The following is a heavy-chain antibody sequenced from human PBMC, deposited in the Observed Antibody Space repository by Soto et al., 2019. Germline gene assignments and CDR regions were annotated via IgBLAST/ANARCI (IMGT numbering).Heavy chain of an antibody. CDR3: ARRTTSQYCSGGSCYSGGYMDV. J-gene: IGHJ6*03. Sequence: QVQLQQWGAGLLKPSETLSLTCAVYGGSFSGYYWSWIRQPPGKGLEWIGEINHSGSTNYNPSLKSRVTISVDTSKNQFSLKLSSVTAADTAVYYCARRTTSQYCSGGSCYSGGYMDVWGKGTTVTVSS. D-gene: IGHD2-15*01. CDR1: GGSFSGYY. CDR2: INHSGST. V-gene: IGHV4-34*01.